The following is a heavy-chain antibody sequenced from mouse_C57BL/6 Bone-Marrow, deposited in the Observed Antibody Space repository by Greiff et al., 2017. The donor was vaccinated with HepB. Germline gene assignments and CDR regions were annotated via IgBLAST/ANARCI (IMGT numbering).Heavy chain of an antibody. J-gene: IGHJ4*01. V-gene: IGHV1-82*01. D-gene: IGHD1-1*01. CDR1: GYAFSSSW. CDR3: ARGLRGYAMDY. Sequence: QVQLQQSGPELVKPGASVKISCKASGYAFSSSWMNWVKQRPGKGLEWIGRIYPGDGDTNYNGKFKGKATLTADKSSSTAYMQLRSLTSEDSAVYFCARGLRGYAMDYWGQGTSVTVSS. CDR2: IYPGDGDT.